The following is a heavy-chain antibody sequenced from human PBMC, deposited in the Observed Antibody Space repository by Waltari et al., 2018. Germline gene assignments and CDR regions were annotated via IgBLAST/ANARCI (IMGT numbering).Heavy chain of an antibody. CDR3: ARGGLLHYAFDI. CDR1: GGSCSGYY. V-gene: IGHV4-34*01. D-gene: IGHD3-10*01. CDR2: IKHSGST. Sequence: QVQLQHWGAGLLKPSETLSRTCAGYGGSCSGYYWSWIRQPPGKGLEWIGEIKHSGSTNYNPSLKSRVTISVDTSTNQFSQKLSSVTAADTAVYYCARGGLLHYAFDIWGQGTMVTVSS. J-gene: IGHJ3*02.